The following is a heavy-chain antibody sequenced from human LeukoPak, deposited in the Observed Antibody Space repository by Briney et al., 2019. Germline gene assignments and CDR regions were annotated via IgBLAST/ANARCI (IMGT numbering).Heavy chain of an antibody. D-gene: IGHD3-22*01. CDR2: ISRSGATI. CDR1: GFTFSSYG. J-gene: IGHJ4*02. V-gene: IGHV3-48*04. Sequence: GGSLRLSCAASGFTFSSYGMNWVRQAPGKGLEWVSFISRSGATIYYTDSVKGRFTISRDNAKNSLYLQMNSLRAEDTAVYYCARDHATYYYDSSGYYDYWGQGTLVTVSS. CDR3: ARDHATYYYDSSGYYDY.